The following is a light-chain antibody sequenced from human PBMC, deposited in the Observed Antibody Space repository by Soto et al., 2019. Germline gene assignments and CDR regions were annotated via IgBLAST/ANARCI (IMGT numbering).Light chain of an antibody. CDR2: EVS. CDR3: TSYTSSSTLV. CDR1: SSDVGGYNY. Sequence: QSVLTQPASVSGSLGQSITISCTGTSSDVGGYNYVSWYQQHPGKAPKLMIYEVSNRPSGVSNRFSGSKSGNTASLTISGLQAEEEADYYCTSYTSSSTLVFGTGTKVTVL. J-gene: IGLJ1*01. V-gene: IGLV2-14*01.